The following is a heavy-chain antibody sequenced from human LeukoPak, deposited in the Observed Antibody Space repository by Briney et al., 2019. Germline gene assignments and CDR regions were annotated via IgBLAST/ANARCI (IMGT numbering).Heavy chain of an antibody. CDR3: ALTLGYRDAFDI. J-gene: IGHJ3*02. CDR2: INPSGGST. V-gene: IGHV1-46*01. CDR1: GYTLTELS. Sequence: ASVKVSCKVSGYTLTELSMHWVRQAPGQGLEWMGIINPSGGSTSYAQKFQGRVTMTRDTSTSTVYMELSSLRSEDTAVYYCALTLGYRDAFDIWGQGTMVTVSS. D-gene: IGHD5-18*01.